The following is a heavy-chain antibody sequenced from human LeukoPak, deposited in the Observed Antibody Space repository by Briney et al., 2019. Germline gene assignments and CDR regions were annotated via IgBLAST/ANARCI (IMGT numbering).Heavy chain of an antibody. CDR2: IFHDGVT. J-gene: IGHJ4*02. CDR3: AKFSRWLPFEY. V-gene: IGHV4-59*01. D-gene: IGHD5-12*01. CDR1: GGSISSYY. Sequence: SETLSLTCTVSGGSISSYYWSWIRQSPEKGLEWIGHIFHDGVTDYNPSLMSRVSIFSDTPKNHFSLRLTSVTAADTAVYYCAKFSRWLPFEYWGQGALVTVSS.